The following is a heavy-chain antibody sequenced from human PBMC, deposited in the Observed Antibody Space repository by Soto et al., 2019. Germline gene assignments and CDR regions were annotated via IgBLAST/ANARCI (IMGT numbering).Heavy chain of an antibody. Sequence: AASVKVSFKASGYTFTSYAMHWLRQAPGQRLEWMGWINAGNGNTKYSQKFQGRVTITRDTSASTAYMELSSLRSEDTAVYYCARVITMVRGVITAPDYWGQGTLVTVSS. CDR2: INAGNGNT. J-gene: IGHJ4*02. V-gene: IGHV1-3*01. D-gene: IGHD3-10*01. CDR3: ARVITMVRGVITAPDY. CDR1: GYTFTSYA.